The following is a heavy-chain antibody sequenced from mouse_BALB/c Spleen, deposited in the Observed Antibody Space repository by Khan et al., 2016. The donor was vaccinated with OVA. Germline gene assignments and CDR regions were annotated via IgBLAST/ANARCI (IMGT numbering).Heavy chain of an antibody. CDR3: ARSGGFYYGYY. J-gene: IGHJ2*01. CDR1: GFNINDTY. CDR2: IDPANGNT. D-gene: IGHD1-2*01. V-gene: IGHV14-3*02. Sequence: VQLKQSGAELVTPGASVKLSCTASGFNINDTYMHWVKQRPEQGLEWIGRIDPANGNTKYDPKFQGQATITADTSSNTSYLQLSSLTSEDTGVYYYARSGGFYYGYYWGQGTTLTVSS.